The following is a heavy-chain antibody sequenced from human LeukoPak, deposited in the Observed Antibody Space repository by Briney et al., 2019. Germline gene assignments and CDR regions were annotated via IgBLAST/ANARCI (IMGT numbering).Heavy chain of an antibody. CDR1: GGSISSGSYY. V-gene: IGHV4-39*07. CDR3: ASSLLNSSGSSY. J-gene: IGHJ4*02. Sequence: SETLSLTCTVSGGSISSGSYYWSWIRQPPGTGLEWIGEINHSGSTNYNPSLKSRVTISVDTSKNQFSLKLSSVTAADTAVYYCASSLLNSSGSSYWGQGTLVAVSS. CDR2: INHSGST. D-gene: IGHD6-19*01.